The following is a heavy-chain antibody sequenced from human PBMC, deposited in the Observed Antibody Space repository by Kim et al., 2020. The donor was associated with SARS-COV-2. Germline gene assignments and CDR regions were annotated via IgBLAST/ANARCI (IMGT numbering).Heavy chain of an antibody. D-gene: IGHD3-10*01. CDR2: IYYSGST. CDR3: ARALGYYFYFDY. J-gene: IGHJ4*02. CDR1: GGSISSGGYY. V-gene: IGHV4-31*03. Sequence: SETLSLTCTVFGGSISSGGYYWSWIRQHPGKGLAWIGYIYYSGSTYCNPSLKSRVSISGDTSKNQFSLNLSSVAAADTAVYYCARALGYYFYFDYWGQGTLVTVSS.